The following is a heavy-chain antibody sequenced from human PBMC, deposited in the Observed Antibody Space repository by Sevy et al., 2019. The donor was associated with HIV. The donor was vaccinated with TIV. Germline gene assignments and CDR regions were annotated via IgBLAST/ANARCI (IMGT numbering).Heavy chain of an antibody. V-gene: IGHV4-34*01. Sequence: SQTLSLTCAVHDGSFSGYYWNWIRQLPGKGLEWIGEINESGITYYNPSLKSRVTISVDTSKKQFSLKLNSVTAGDPAVYFCARSPPVVVVPGAPSWFDPWGQGTLVTVSS. D-gene: IGHD2-2*01. CDR1: DGSFSGYY. CDR2: INESGIT. J-gene: IGHJ5*02. CDR3: ARSPPVVVVPGAPSWFDP.